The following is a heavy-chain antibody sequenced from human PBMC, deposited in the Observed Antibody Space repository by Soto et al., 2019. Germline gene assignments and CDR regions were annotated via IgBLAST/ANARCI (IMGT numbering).Heavy chain of an antibody. CDR1: GYSFTSYW. CDR2: IYPGDSDT. J-gene: IGHJ4*02. V-gene: IGHV5-51*01. Sequence: PGESLKVSCKGSGYSFTSYWIGWVLQMPGKGLEWMGIIYPGDSDTRYSPSFQGQVTISADKSISTAYLQWSSLKASDTAMYYCARPVSGYDYVLVRQPTATPYYFDYWGQGTLVTVS. D-gene: IGHD5-12*01. CDR3: ARPVSGYDYVLVRQPTATPYYFDY.